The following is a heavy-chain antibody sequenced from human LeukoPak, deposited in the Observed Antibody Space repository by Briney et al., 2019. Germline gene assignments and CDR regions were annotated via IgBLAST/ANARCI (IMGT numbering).Heavy chain of an antibody. Sequence: GGSLRLSCTASGFTFGDYAMSWFRQAPGKGLEWVGFIRSKAYGGTTEYAASVKGRFTISRDDSKSIAYLQMNSLKTEDTAVYYCGTSCYRYSSSPDYWGQGTLVTVSS. D-gene: IGHD2-2*01. CDR3: GTSCYRYSSSPDY. J-gene: IGHJ4*02. V-gene: IGHV3-49*03. CDR1: GFTFGDYA. CDR2: IRSKAYGGTT.